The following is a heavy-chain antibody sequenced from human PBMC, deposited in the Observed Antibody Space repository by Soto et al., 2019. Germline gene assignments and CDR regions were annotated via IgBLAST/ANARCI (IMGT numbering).Heavy chain of an antibody. CDR1: GYTFTSYG. CDR2: NSDYNGNT. CDR3: TSDSGYDHWFDP. Sequence: QVQLVQSGAEVKKPGASGKVSCKAPGYTFTSYGISWVRQAPGQGLEWVGWNSDYNGNTNYAQKHQGRVTMTTNTSTSAAYMELRRLRCDDTAEYYATSDSGYDHWFDPWGQGTLVTVSS. D-gene: IGHD5-12*01. J-gene: IGHJ5*02. V-gene: IGHV1-18*01.